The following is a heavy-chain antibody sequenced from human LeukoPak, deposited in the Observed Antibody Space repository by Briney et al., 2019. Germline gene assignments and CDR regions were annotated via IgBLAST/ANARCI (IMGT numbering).Heavy chain of an antibody. CDR1: GYTFTSHD. V-gene: IGHV1-8*01. CDR2: MNPNSGNT. J-gene: IGHJ6*03. Sequence: ASVKVSCKASGYTFTSHDINWVRQDTGQALEWTGWMNPNSGNTGYAQKLQGRVTMTRNTSISTAYMELSSLRSEDTAVYYCARTRTRTTGTTLYYYYMDVWGKGTTVTVS. CDR3: ARTRTRTTGTTLYYYYMDV. D-gene: IGHD1-1*01.